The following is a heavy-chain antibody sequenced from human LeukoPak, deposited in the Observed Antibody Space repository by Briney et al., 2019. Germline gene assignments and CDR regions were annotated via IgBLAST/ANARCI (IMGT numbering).Heavy chain of an antibody. Sequence: GASVKVSCKASGYTFTGYHMHWVRQAPGQGLEWMGWINSYSGETNYAQKFQGWVTMTRDTSISTAYMELSRLRSDDTAVYYCASGGDVDYWGQGTLVTVSS. V-gene: IGHV1-2*04. CDR3: ASGGDVDY. CDR1: GYTFTGYH. D-gene: IGHD3-16*01. J-gene: IGHJ4*02. CDR2: INSYSGET.